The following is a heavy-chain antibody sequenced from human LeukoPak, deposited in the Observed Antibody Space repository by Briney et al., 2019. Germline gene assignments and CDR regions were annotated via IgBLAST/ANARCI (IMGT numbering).Heavy chain of an antibody. J-gene: IGHJ4*02. CDR3: ARARDILTGYDQYYFDF. CDR1: GGTFSSYA. V-gene: IGHV1-69*05. D-gene: IGHD3-9*01. Sequence: ASVKVSCKASGGTFSSYAISWERQAPRQGLERMGGIIPIFGTANYAQKFQGRVTITTDESTSTAYMELSSLRSEDTAVYYCARARDILTGYDQYYFDFWGQGTLVTVSS. CDR2: IIPIFGTA.